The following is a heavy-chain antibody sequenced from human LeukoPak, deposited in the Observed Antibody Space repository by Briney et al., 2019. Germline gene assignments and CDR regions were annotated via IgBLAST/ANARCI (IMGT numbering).Heavy chain of an antibody. CDR2: IYYSGST. V-gene: IGHV4-59*12. D-gene: IGHD3-10*01. Sequence: SETLSLTCTVSGGSISSYYWSWIRQPPGKGLEWIGYIYYSGSTNYNPSLKSRVTISVDTSKNQFSLKLTSVTAADTAVYYCARSHGSGSFDFWGQGILVTVSS. CDR1: GGSISSYY. CDR3: ARSHGSGSFDF. J-gene: IGHJ4*02.